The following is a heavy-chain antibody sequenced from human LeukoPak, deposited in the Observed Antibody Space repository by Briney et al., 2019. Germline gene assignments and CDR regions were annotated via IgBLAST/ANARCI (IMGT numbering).Heavy chain of an antibody. CDR3: ARPEDPDSSGCYVGAFDI. CDR1: GFTFDDYG. Sequence: GGSLRLSCAASGFTFDDYGMSWVRQAPGKGLEWVSGINWNGGSTGYADSVKGRFTISRDNAKNSLYLQMNSLRAEDTALYYCARPEDPDSSGCYVGAFDIWGQGTMVTVSS. D-gene: IGHD3-22*01. J-gene: IGHJ3*02. V-gene: IGHV3-20*04. CDR2: INWNGGST.